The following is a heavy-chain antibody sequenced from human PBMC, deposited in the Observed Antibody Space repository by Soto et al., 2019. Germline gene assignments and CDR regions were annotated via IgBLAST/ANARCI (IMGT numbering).Heavy chain of an antibody. CDR2: IYTSGTT. J-gene: IGHJ6*01. CDR3: AREGASGFGMDV. V-gene: IGHV4-4*07. CDR1: GGSIRSYY. D-gene: IGHD1-26*01. Sequence: SETLSLTCNVSGGSIRSYYWSWIRQPAGKALEWIGRIYTSGTTNYNPSLKSRVTMLVDTSKNQFSLKISSVTAADTAVYYCAREGASGFGMDVWGQGTTVTIS.